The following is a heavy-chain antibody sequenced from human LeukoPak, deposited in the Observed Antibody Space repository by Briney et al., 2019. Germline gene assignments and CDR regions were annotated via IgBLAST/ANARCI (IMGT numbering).Heavy chain of an antibody. V-gene: IGHV1-2*02. Sequence: ASVKVSCKASGYTFTGYYMHWVRQAPGRGLEWMGWINPNSGGTNYAQKFQGRVTMTRDTSISTAYMELSRLRSDDTAVYYCASIPSGKYSSGYYGGAFDIWGQGTMVTVSS. CDR1: GYTFTGYY. CDR3: ASIPSGKYSSGYYGGAFDI. D-gene: IGHD3-22*01. J-gene: IGHJ3*02. CDR2: INPNSGGT.